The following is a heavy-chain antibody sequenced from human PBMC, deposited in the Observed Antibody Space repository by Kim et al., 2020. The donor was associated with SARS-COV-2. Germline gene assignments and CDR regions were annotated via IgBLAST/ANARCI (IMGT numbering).Heavy chain of an antibody. V-gene: IGHV5-51*01. D-gene: IGHD1-26*01. CDR3: ARHGPIVGPYDY. J-gene: IGHJ4*02. Sequence: TKYTPPFQGQVPISSDKSIRTAYLQWSSLKASDTAMYYCARHGPIVGPYDYWGQGTLVTVSS. CDR2: T.